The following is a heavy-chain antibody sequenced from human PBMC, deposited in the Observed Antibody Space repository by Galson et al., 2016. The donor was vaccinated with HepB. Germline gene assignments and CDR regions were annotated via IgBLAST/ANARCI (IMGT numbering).Heavy chain of an antibody. Sequence: LRLSCAASGFTFSSDVMSWFRQAPGKGLEWIGHIYYSGATTFNPSLQRRVSLSVDTSKNQISLSLRSVITADTAVYYCARGVGAARPSKFDYWGQGNLVTVSS. CDR2: IYYSGAT. V-gene: IGHV4-59*01. J-gene: IGHJ4*02. CDR1: GFTFSSDV. D-gene: IGHD6-6*01. CDR3: ARGVGAARPSKFDY.